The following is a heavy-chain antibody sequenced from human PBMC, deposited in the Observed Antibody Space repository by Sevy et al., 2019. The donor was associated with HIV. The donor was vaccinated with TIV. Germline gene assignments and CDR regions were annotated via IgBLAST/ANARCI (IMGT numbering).Heavy chain of an antibody. Sequence: GGSLRLSCAASGFTFSSYSMNWVRQAPGKGLEWVSYISSSSSTIYYADSVKGRFTISRDNAKNSLYLQMNSLRAEDTAVYYCAREVSSDIVVVPAATNWFDPWGQGTLVTVSS. CDR2: ISSSSSTI. V-gene: IGHV3-48*01. CDR1: GFTFSSYS. J-gene: IGHJ5*02. CDR3: AREVSSDIVVVPAATNWFDP. D-gene: IGHD2-2*01.